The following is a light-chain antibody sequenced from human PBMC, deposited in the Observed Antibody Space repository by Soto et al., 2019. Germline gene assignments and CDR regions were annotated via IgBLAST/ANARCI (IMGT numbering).Light chain of an antibody. CDR1: QSINSY. CDR3: QQTYTSPYT. J-gene: IGKJ2*01. CDR2: SAS. V-gene: IGKV1-39*01. Sequence: DIQMTQSPSSLSASVGDRVTVTCRASQSINSYLNWYQQKPGKAPTLLIFSASSLQDGVPPRFSGSGSGTEFSLSVSSLQHEDFATYTCQQTYTSPYTFGQGTKLEIK.